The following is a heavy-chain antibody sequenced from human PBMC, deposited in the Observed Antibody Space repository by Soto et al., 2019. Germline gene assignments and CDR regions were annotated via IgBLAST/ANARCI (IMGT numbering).Heavy chain of an antibody. Sequence: GGSLRLSCAGSGFTFGYSYMSWIRQAPGKGLEWLSYISPGSRYPAYADSVKGRFTISRDNAKRSLYLQMMSLTAEDTAIYYCVRGGGGGLFDPWGQGTMVTVSS. CDR1: GFTFGYSY. D-gene: IGHD2-15*01. V-gene: IGHV3-11*06. J-gene: IGHJ5*02. CDR2: ISPGSRYP. CDR3: VRGGGGGLFDP.